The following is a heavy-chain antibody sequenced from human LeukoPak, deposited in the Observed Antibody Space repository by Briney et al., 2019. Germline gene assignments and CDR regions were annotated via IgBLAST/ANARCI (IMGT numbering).Heavy chain of an antibody. J-gene: IGHJ3*02. V-gene: IGHV4-30-2*01. CDR1: GGSFSSGAYY. Sequence: SETLSLTCAVYGGSFSSGAYYWPWIRQPPQKGLEWIGYTYHSGSTYYNPALKSRVTISIDRSKNQFSLKLNSVTAADTAVYYCASPMNFMVRGLHGIDGFDIWGQGTMVTVSS. CDR2: TYHSGST. CDR3: ASPMNFMVRGLHGIDGFDI. D-gene: IGHD3-10*01.